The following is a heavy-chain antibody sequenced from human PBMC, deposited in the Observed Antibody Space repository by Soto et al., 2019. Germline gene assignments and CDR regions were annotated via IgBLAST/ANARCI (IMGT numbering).Heavy chain of an antibody. CDR2: ISAYNGNT. J-gene: IGHJ6*02. D-gene: IGHD3-3*01. CDR1: GGTFSSYA. CDR3: AREADYDFWSVFPPPYYYYGMDV. V-gene: IGHV1-18*01. Sequence: ASVKVSCKASGGTFSSYAISWVRQAPGQGLEWMGWISAYNGNTNYAQKLQGRVTMTTDTSTSTAYMELRSLRSDDTAVYYCAREADYDFWSVFPPPYYYYGMDVWGQGTTVTVSS.